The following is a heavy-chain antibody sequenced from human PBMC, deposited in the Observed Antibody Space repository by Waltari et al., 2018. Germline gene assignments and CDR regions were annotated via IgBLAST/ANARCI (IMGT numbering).Heavy chain of an antibody. J-gene: IGHJ4*02. V-gene: IGHV1-2*02. CDR2: INPNRGGT. CDR3: AGSIAAAAFDY. Sequence: QVQLVQSGAEVKKPGDSVKVSCKASGYTFTRYYMPWVRQAPGQGLEWMGWINPNRGGTNYAQKFQGRVTMTRDTSISTAYMELSRLRSDDTAVYYCAGSIAAAAFDYWGQGTLVTVSS. D-gene: IGHD6-13*01. CDR1: GYTFTRYY.